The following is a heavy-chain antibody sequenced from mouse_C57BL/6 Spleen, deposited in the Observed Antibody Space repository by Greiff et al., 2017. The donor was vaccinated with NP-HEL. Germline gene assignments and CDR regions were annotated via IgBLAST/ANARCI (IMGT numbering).Heavy chain of an antibody. V-gene: IGHV14-4*01. D-gene: IGHD1-1*01. CDR1: GFNIKDDY. J-gene: IGHJ3*01. CDR2: IDTENGDT. CDR3: TTDYGSSYGGCSY. Sequence: EVQLQQSGAELVRPGASVKLSCTASGFNIKDDYMHWVKQRPEQGLEWIGWIDTENGDTEYASKFQGKATITAETSSNTAYLQFSSLTSEDTAIYYCTTDYGSSYGGCSYWGQRTLVTVSA.